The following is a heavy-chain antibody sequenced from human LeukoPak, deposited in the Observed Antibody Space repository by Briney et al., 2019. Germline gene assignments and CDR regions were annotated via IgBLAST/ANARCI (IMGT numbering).Heavy chain of an antibody. CDR2: ISGSGGST. V-gene: IGHV3-23*01. D-gene: IGHD6-19*01. J-gene: IGHJ4*02. Sequence: GGCLRLSCAASGFTFSSYAMSWVRQAPGKGLEWVAAISGSGGSTYYADSVKGRFTISRDNSKNTLYLQMNSLRAEDTAVYYCAKSPSSGWSTRNDYRGQGTLVTVSS. CDR1: GFTFSSYA. CDR3: AKSPSSGWSTRNDY.